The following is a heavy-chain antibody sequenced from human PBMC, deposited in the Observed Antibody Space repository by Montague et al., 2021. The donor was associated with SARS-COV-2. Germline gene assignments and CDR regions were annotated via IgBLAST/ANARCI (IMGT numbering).Heavy chain of an antibody. D-gene: IGHD2-21*02. V-gene: IGHV4-39*01. CDR1: GGSITSSAYY. CDR3: ASLGSPAYCGGDCYLRDYGMDV. J-gene: IGHJ6*02. CDR2: IYYSGNT. Sequence: SETLSLTCTVSGGSITSSAYYWRWIRQSPGKGLEWIGTIYYSGNTYSNPSLKSRVTIYMDTSKSQVSLKINSVTAADTAVYFCASLGSPAYCGGDCYLRDYGMDVWGQGTRVTVSS.